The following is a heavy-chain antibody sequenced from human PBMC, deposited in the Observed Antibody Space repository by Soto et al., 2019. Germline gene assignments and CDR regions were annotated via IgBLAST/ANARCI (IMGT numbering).Heavy chain of an antibody. CDR1: GYTFTSYG. J-gene: IGHJ6*02. Sequence: QVQLVQSGAEVKKPGASVKVSCKASGYTFTSYGISWVRQAPGQGLEWMGWISAYNGNTNYAQKLQGRVTMTTDTPTSTAYMELRSLRSDDTAVYYCARDPGIAARPGYYYYGMDVWGQGTTVTVSS. CDR3: ARDPGIAARPGYYYYGMDV. CDR2: ISAYNGNT. V-gene: IGHV1-18*04. D-gene: IGHD6-6*01.